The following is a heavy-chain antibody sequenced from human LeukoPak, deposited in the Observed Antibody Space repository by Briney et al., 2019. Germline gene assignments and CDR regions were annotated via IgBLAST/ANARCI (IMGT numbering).Heavy chain of an antibody. J-gene: IGHJ4*02. CDR3: VKDKWIDH. CDR2: ININGGRT. Sequence: GGFLRLSCSVSGFTFSSYTMHWVRQAPGKGLEYVSSININGGRTYYADSVKGRFTISRDNSKNTLYLQMSSLRAEDTAVYYCVKDKWIDHWGQGTLVTVSS. CDR1: GFTFSSYT. V-gene: IGHV3-64D*09. D-gene: IGHD2-8*01.